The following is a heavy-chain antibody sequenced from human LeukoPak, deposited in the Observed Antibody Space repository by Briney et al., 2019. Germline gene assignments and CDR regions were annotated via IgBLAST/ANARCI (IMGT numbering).Heavy chain of an antibody. V-gene: IGHV3-11*04. CDR1: VCTFSDYY. J-gene: IGHJ4*02. CDR3: ARDEAATGYLNY. CDR2: ISSSGSTI. D-gene: IGHD3-9*01. Sequence: PGGSLRLSCAASVCTFSDYYMSWIRQASGKGLARTSYISSSGSTIYYADSVKGRFTISRDNAKNSLYLQMNSLRAEDTAVYYCARDEAATGYLNYWGQGTLVTVSS.